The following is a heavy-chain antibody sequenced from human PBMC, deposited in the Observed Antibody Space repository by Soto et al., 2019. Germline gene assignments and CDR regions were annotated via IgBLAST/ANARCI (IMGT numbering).Heavy chain of an antibody. CDR2: ISYDGFNT. CDR1: GFAFRTYG. D-gene: IGHD3-16*01. J-gene: IGHJ6*02. Sequence: QVHLVESGGGVVQPGRSLRLSCAATGFAFRTYGMHWVRRAPGKGLEWLAVISYDGFNTNHADSVQGRFTISRDNSKSTLALQVDSLRVEDTAVYYCAREGGFNIQDDYDYYGLDVWGQGAPGTVSS. CDR3: AREGGFNIQDDYDYYGLDV. V-gene: IGHV3-30*19.